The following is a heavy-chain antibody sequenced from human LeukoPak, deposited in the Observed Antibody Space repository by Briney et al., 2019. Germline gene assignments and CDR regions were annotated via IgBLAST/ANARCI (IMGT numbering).Heavy chain of an antibody. CDR3: ARGDYYDSSGYDDAFDI. CDR2: ISGSGGST. V-gene: IGHV3-23*01. D-gene: IGHD3-22*01. Sequence: TGGSLRLSCAASGFTFSSYAMSWVRQAPGKGLEWVSAISGSGGSTYYADSVKGRFTISRDNAKNSLYLQMNSLRAEDTALYHCARGDYYDSSGYDDAFDIWGQGTMVTVSS. J-gene: IGHJ3*02. CDR1: GFTFSSYA.